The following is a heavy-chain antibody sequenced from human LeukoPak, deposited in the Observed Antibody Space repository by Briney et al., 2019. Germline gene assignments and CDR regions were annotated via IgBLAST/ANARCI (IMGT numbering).Heavy chain of an antibody. CDR2: VNRDGSST. Sequence: PGGSLRLSCAASGFTFSSYWMHWVRQAPGQGLVWVSRVNRDGSSTSYADSVKGRFTISRDTAKNTLYLQMNSLRAEDMAVYYCARDDGYNRFDYWGQGTLVTVSS. D-gene: IGHD5-24*01. CDR3: ARDDGYNRFDY. V-gene: IGHV3-74*01. J-gene: IGHJ4*02. CDR1: GFTFSSYW.